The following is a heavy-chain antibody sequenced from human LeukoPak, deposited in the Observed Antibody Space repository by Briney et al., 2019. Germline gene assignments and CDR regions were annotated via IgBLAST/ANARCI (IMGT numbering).Heavy chain of an antibody. CDR2: ISGYNENT. J-gene: IGHJ4*02. CDR3: ARAAYQLRLGEYCDY. Sequence: ASVKVSCKASGYTFTNYGVSWVRQAPGQGLEWMGWISGYNENTNYAQKLQGRVTMTTDTATSTAYMELRSLRSDDTAVYYCARAAYQLRLGEYCDYWGQGTLVTVSS. CDR1: GYTFTNYG. V-gene: IGHV1-18*01. D-gene: IGHD2-2*01.